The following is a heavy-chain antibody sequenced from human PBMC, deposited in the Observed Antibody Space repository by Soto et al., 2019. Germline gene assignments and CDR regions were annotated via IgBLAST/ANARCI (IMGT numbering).Heavy chain of an antibody. Sequence: GGSLRLSCAASGFTFSSYAMHWVRQAPGKGLEWVAVISYDGSNKYYADSVKGRFTISRDNSKNTPYLQMNSLRAEDTAVYYCAREGLVPAATPWFDYWGQGTLVTVSS. CDR3: AREGLVPAATPWFDY. J-gene: IGHJ4*02. CDR2: ISYDGSNK. D-gene: IGHD2-2*02. V-gene: IGHV3-30-3*01. CDR1: GFTFSSYA.